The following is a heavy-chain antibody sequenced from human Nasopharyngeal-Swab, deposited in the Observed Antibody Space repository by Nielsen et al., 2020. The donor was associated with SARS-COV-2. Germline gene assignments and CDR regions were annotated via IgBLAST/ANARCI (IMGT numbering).Heavy chain of an antibody. V-gene: IGHV4-59*12. J-gene: IGHJ5*02. CDR3: AREGYSYGNNWFDP. CDR1: GGSISSYY. D-gene: IGHD5-18*01. Sequence: SETLSLTCTVSGGSISSYYWTWIRQSPGKGLEWIGYIYYSGSTDYNPSLKGRVTISVDTSKNQFSLKLSSVTAADTAVYYCAREGYSYGNNWFDPWGQGTLVTVSS. CDR2: IYYSGST.